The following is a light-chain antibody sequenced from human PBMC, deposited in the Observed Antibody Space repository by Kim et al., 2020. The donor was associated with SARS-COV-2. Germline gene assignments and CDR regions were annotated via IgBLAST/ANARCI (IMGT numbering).Light chain of an antibody. CDR2: KAS. Sequence: IQMTQSPSTLSASVGDRVTITCRASQSISSWLAWYQQQPGKAPKLLIYKASSLESGVPSRFSGSGSGTEFSLTISSLQPDDFAPYYCQQYNSYSRTFGQGTKVDIK. CDR3: QQYNSYSRT. J-gene: IGKJ1*01. V-gene: IGKV1-5*03. CDR1: QSISSW.